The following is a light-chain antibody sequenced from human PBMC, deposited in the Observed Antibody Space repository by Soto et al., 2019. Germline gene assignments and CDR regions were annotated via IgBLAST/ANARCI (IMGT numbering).Light chain of an antibody. J-gene: IGKJ2*01. V-gene: IGKV3-20*01. CDR2: GAS. CDR3: QQYGSSPYT. Sequence: EIVLTQSPGTLSLSPGESATLSCRASQSVNNNYLGWYQQKPGQAPRLLIFGASNRATGIPDRFSGSGSGTDFTLTISRLEPEDFAVYYCQQYGSSPYTFGQGTKLEIK. CDR1: QSVNNNY.